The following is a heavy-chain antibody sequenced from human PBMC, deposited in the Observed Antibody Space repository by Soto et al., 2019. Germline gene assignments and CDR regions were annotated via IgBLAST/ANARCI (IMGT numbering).Heavy chain of an antibody. V-gene: IGHV1-18*04. D-gene: IGHD3-3*01. J-gene: IGHJ3*02. Sequence: RASVKVSCKASGYTFTSYGISWVRQAPGQGLEWMGWISAYNGNTNYAQKLQGRVTMTTDTSTSTAYMELRSLRSDDTAVYYCARSGDFWSGTKSLDAFDIWGQGTMVNVSS. CDR3: ARSGDFWSGTKSLDAFDI. CDR2: ISAYNGNT. CDR1: GYTFTSYG.